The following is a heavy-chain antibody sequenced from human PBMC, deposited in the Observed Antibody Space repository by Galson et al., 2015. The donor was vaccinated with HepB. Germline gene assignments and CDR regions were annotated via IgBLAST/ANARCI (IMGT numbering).Heavy chain of an antibody. D-gene: IGHD2-15*01. CDR2: IKSKTDGGTT. CDR1: GFTFSNAW. CDR3: TTGYCSGGSCYSLDY. J-gene: IGHJ4*02. Sequence: SLRLSCAASGFTFSNAWMSWVRQAPGKGLEWVGRIKSKTDGGTTDYAAPVKGRFTISRDDSKNTLYLQMNSLKTEDTAVYYCTTGYCSGGSCYSLDYWGQGTLVTVSS. V-gene: IGHV3-15*01.